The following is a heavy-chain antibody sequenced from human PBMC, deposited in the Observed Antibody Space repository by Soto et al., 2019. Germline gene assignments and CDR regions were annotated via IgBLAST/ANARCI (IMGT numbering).Heavy chain of an antibody. CDR1: GGSISSYY. Sequence: SETLSLTCTVSGGSISSYYWSWIRQPPGKGLEWIGYIYYSGSTNYNPSLKSRVTISVDTSKNQFSLKLSSVTAADTAVYYCASFPFVVVPAAMGNDAFDIWGQGTMVTVSS. CDR3: ASFPFVVVPAAMGNDAFDI. J-gene: IGHJ3*02. CDR2: IYYSGST. D-gene: IGHD2-2*01. V-gene: IGHV4-59*01.